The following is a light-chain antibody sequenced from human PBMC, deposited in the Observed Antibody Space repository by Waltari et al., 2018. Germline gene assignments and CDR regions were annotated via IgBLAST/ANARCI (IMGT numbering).Light chain of an antibody. CDR2: ENN. Sequence: QSVLTQPPSVSAAPGQKVTISCSGSSSNIGNDYVSWYQQLPGTAPKLFIYENNKRPSGIPDRFSGSKTGTSASLAITGLQAEDEADYYCQSYDRSLSVVFGGGTKLTVL. CDR1: SSNIGNDY. J-gene: IGLJ2*01. V-gene: IGLV1-51*02. CDR3: QSYDRSLSVV.